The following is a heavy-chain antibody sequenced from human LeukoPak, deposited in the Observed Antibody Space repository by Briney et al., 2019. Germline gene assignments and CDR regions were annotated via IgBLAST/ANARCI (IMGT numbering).Heavy chain of an antibody. CDR3: ARGHRFRGNCRGVTCWVWFDP. Sequence: ASVKVSCKASGYSFSRYEIHWVRQDTGQGVEWVGSMNPNTGNTAYAEKFQGRVTMTRHTSIYTAYIELSSLRSEDTAIYYCARGHRFRGNCRGVTCWVWFDPWGQGTLVTVSS. CDR1: GYSFSRYE. D-gene: IGHD2-15*01. V-gene: IGHV1-8*01. CDR2: MNPNTGNT. J-gene: IGHJ5*02.